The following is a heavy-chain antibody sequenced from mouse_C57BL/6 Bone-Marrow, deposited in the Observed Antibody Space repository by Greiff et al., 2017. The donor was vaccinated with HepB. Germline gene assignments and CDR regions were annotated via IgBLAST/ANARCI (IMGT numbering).Heavy chain of an antibody. CDR1: GYTFTSYW. J-gene: IGHJ2*01. Sequence: QVQLQQPGAELVRPGSSVKLSCKASGYTFTSYWMDWVKQRPGQGLEWIGNIYHSDSETHYNQKFKDKATLTVDKSSSTAYMQLSSLTSEDSAVYYCARSKYYYGSSYVGYWGQGTTRTVSS. D-gene: IGHD1-1*01. V-gene: IGHV1-61*01. CDR3: ARSKYYYGSSYVGY. CDR2: IYHSDSET.